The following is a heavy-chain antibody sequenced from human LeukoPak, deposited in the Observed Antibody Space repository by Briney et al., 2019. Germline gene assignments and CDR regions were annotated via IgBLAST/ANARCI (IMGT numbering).Heavy chain of an antibody. CDR2: IIPIFGTA. J-gene: IGHJ4*02. CDR1: GGTFSSSA. V-gene: IGHV1-69*05. D-gene: IGHD6-6*01. CDR3: AKLEYSSSSLPY. Sequence: SVKVSCKASGGTFSSSAINWVRQAPGRGLEWMGGIIPIFGTANYAQKFQGRVTITTDESTSTAYMELSSLRSEDTAVYYCAKLEYSSSSLPYWGQGTLVTVSS.